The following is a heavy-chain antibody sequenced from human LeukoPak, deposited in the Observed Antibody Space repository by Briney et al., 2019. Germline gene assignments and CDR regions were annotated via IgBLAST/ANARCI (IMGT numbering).Heavy chain of an antibody. CDR3: AKVGSGSYLQYFDY. Sequence: AGGSLRLSCAASGFTFSRYVMSWVRQAPGKGLEWVSAISGSGGSTYYADSVKGRFTISRDNSKNTLYLQMNSLRAEDTAVYYCAKVGSGSYLQYFDYWGQGTLVTVSS. J-gene: IGHJ4*02. D-gene: IGHD1-26*01. V-gene: IGHV3-23*01. CDR1: GFTFSRYV. CDR2: ISGSGGST.